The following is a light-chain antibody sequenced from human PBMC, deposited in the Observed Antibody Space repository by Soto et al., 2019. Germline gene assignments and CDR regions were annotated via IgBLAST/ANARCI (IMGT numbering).Light chain of an antibody. V-gene: IGKV1-33*01. CDR1: HDITSY. J-gene: IGKJ3*01. Sequence: DIQMTQSPSSLSASVGDRVTITCQASHDITSYLNWYQHKPVKAPKLRIYDASILEAGVTSRFSGSGSGTDFTFTISSLQPEDVATYYCEKGDYLPIFGPGTTVDLK. CDR3: EKGDYLPI. CDR2: DAS.